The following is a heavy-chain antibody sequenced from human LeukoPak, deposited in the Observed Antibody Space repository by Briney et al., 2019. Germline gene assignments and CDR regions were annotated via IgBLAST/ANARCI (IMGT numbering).Heavy chain of an antibody. Sequence: ASVKVSCKASGYTFTSYGISWVRQAPVQGLEWMGWISAYNGNTNYAQKLQGRVTMTTDTSTSTAYMELRSLRSDDTAVYYCARGVAVAGKGGWGYYYYMDVWGKGTTVTVSS. CDR1: GYTFTSYG. V-gene: IGHV1-18*01. CDR3: ARGVAVAGKGGWGYYYYMDV. J-gene: IGHJ6*03. D-gene: IGHD6-19*01. CDR2: ISAYNGNT.